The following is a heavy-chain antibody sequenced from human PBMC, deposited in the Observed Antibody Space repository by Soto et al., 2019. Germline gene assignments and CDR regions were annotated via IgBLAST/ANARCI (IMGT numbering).Heavy chain of an antibody. CDR3: ARGAADYGDAFDI. CDR2: IYWSGNT. Sequence: QVRLQESGPGLVKPSQTLSLTCRVSGDSTSRGGYYWSWIRQHPGKGLAWIGYIYWSGNTYFNTSLKSRVSISLGTSSNQFSLNLTSVTAADTAVYYCARGAADYGDAFDIWGQGTTVTVSS. J-gene: IGHJ3*02. D-gene: IGHD4-17*01. CDR1: GDSTSRGGYY. V-gene: IGHV4-31*03.